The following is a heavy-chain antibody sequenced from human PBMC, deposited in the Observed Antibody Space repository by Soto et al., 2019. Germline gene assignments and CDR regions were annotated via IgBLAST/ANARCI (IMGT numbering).Heavy chain of an antibody. D-gene: IGHD3-3*01. CDR1: GGSFSGYY. CDR3: ARGYTIFGVVRVGWFDP. V-gene: IGHV4-34*01. Sequence: SETLSLTCAVYGGSFSGYYWSWIRQPPGKGLEWIGEINHSGSTNYNPSLKSRVTISVDTSKNQFSLKLSSVTAADTAVYYCARGYTIFGVVRVGWFDPWGQGTLVTVSS. J-gene: IGHJ5*02. CDR2: INHSGST.